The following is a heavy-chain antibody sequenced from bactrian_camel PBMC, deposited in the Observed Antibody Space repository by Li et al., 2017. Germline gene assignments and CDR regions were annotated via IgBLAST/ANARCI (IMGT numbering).Heavy chain of an antibody. CDR1: GVTYSNYC. V-gene: IGHV3S67*01. Sequence: DVQLVESGGGSVQSGGSLRLSCAASGVTYSNYCMAWFRQAPGKEREGVAAVSTGGMKFHVSSMKGRFTISRDSAKTMVYPLASPVDTTYAGARGPRSPSP. D-gene: IGHD1*01. CDR2: VSTGGMK. J-gene: IGHJ4*01.